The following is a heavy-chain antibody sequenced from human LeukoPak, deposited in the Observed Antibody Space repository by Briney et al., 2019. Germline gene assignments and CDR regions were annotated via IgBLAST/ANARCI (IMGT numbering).Heavy chain of an antibody. D-gene: IGHD2-2*01. J-gene: IGHJ4*02. CDR1: GGSISSYY. CDR2: IYYSGST. Sequence: SETLSLTCTVSGGSISSYYWSWIRQPPGKGLEWIGYIYYSGSTNYNPSLKSRVTISVDTSKNQFSLKLSSVTAADTAVYYCARLREGVPAAMIDYWGQGTLVTVSS. CDR3: ARLREGVPAAMIDY. V-gene: IGHV4-59*08.